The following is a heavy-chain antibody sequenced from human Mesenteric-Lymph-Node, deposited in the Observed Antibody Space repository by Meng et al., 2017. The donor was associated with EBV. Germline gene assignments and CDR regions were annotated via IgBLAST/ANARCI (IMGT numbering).Heavy chain of an antibody. J-gene: IGHJ4*02. V-gene: IGHV4-30-2*06. CDR3: AGGDYVNQLNY. CDR1: GGSVNSGGYS. D-gene: IGHD4-17*01. Sequence: QPQLQESGSGLVKPSPTLSLTCTVSGGSVNSGGYSWSWIRQSPEKGLEWIGYVHHSGLTYYNPSLETRVIISLERSKNQFSLKLTSVTAADTAVYYCAGGDYVNQLNYWGQGTLVTVSS. CDR2: VHHSGLT.